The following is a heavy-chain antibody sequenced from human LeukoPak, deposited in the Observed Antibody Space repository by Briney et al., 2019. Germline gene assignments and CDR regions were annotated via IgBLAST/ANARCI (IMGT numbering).Heavy chain of an antibody. CDR3: ARVVPAAQDPYYYYMDV. CDR2: IYYSGST. V-gene: IGHV4-59*01. CDR1: GGSISSCY. Sequence: SETLSLTCTVSGGSISSCYWSWIRQPPGKGLEWIGYIYYSGSTNYNPSLKSRVTISVDTSKNQFSLKLSSVTAADTAVYYCARVVPAAQDPYYYYMDVWGKGTTVTVSS. D-gene: IGHD2-2*01. J-gene: IGHJ6*03.